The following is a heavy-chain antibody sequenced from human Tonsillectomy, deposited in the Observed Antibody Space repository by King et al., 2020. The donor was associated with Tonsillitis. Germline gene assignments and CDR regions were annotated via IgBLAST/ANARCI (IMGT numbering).Heavy chain of an antibody. V-gene: IGHV3-9*01. CDR1: GFTFDDYD. CDR2: IRWNSGSI. J-gene: IGHJ4*02. Sequence: QLVQSGGGLVQPGRSLRLSCAASGFTFDDYDMHWVRQAPGKGLEWVSGIRWNSGSIDYADSVKGRFTISRDNAKNSLYLQMNSLRAEDTAVYYCAKDIGSVLFWVGFDYWGRGTLVTVSS. D-gene: IGHD5/OR15-5a*01. CDR3: AKDIGSVLFWVGFDY.